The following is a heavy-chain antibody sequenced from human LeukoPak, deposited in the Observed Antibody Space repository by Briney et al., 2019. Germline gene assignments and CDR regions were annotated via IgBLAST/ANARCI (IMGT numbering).Heavy chain of an antibody. V-gene: IGHV3-23*01. CDR3: AKDHSGSYPEVYFDY. CDR2: ISGSGGST. CDR1: RFTFSNFA. D-gene: IGHD1-26*01. J-gene: IGHJ4*02. Sequence: GGSLRLSCAASRFTFSNFAMSWVRQAPGKGLEWVSAISGSGGSTYYADSVKGRFTISRDNSKNALFLQMNSLRAEDTAVYYCAKDHSGSYPEVYFDYWGQGILVIVSS.